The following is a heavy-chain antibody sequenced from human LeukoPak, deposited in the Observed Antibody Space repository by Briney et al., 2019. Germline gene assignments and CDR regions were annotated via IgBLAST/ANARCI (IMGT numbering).Heavy chain of an antibody. V-gene: IGHV1-69*13. J-gene: IGHJ3*02. CDR2: IIPIFGTA. CDR3: ARFFGLWGRGLASSTSLDCTNGVCSRGAFDI. CDR1: GYTFTSYA. D-gene: IGHD2-8*01. Sequence: GASVKVSCKASGYTFTSYAMNWVRQAPGQGLEWMGGIIPIFGTANYAQKFQGRVTITADESTSTAYMELSSLRSEDTAVYYCARFFGLWGRGLASSTSLDCTNGVCSRGAFDIWGQGTMVTVSS.